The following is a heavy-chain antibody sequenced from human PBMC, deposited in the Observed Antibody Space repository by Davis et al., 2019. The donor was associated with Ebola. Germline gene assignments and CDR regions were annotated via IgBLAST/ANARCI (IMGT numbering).Heavy chain of an antibody. D-gene: IGHD1-14*01. J-gene: IGHJ6*02. CDR2: IYRDGST. Sequence: SCAASGFTFSSYAMSWVRQSPGKGLEWIGEIYRDGSTNYNPSLQGRVIISLDWSTNQISLSLTSVTAADTAVYYCAKPPMGVYAMDVWGQGTTVTVSS. CDR3: AKPPMGVYAMDV. CDR1: GFTFSSYAM. V-gene: IGHV4-4*02.